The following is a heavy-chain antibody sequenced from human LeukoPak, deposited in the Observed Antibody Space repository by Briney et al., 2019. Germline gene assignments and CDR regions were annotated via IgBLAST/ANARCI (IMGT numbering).Heavy chain of an antibody. J-gene: IGHJ4*02. V-gene: IGHV4-61*02. Sequence: PSQTLSLTCTVSGGSISSGSYYWSWIRQPAGKGLEWIGRIYTSGSTNYNPSLKSRVTISVDTSKNQFSLKLSSVTAADTAVYYRARDAYDFWSSSTFDYWGQGTLVTVSS. CDR1: GGSISSGSYY. CDR2: IYTSGST. CDR3: ARDAYDFWSSSTFDY. D-gene: IGHD3-3*01.